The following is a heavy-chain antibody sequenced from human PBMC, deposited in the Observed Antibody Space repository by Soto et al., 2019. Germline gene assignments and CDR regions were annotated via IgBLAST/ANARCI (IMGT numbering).Heavy chain of an antibody. Sequence: PSETLSLTCTVSGDSISGGASFWSWIRQPPGKGLEWIANVYYSGSSYYNPSLKCRLTISVDTTKNQFSLQLKSMTAADTAVYYCAKLSCTSSTCYFPGWFDPWGQGTLVTVSS. D-gene: IGHD2-2*01. CDR2: VYYSGSS. V-gene: IGHV4-31*02. CDR3: AKLSCTSSTCYFPGWFDP. J-gene: IGHJ5*02. CDR1: GDSISGGASF.